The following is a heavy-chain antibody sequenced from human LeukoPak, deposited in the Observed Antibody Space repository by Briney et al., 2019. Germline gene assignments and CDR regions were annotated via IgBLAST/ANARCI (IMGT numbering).Heavy chain of an antibody. D-gene: IGHD3-3*02. J-gene: IGHJ4*02. Sequence: GESLKISCKGSGYGFTNYWIGWVRQMPGKGLEWMGIIYPGDSDTRYSPSFQSQVTISADKSISAAYLQWSSLKASDTAMYYCARRSHFYGGADYWGQGTLVTVSS. CDR2: IYPGDSDT. V-gene: IGHV5-51*01. CDR1: GYGFTNYW. CDR3: ARRSHFYGGADY.